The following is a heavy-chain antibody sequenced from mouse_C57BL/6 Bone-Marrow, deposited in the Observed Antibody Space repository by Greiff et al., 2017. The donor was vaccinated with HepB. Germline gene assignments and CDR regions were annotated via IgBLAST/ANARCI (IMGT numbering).Heavy chain of an antibody. CDR3: AWRLLLYFDY. CDR2: ISSGGSYT. D-gene: IGHD1-1*01. Sequence: EVKLVESGGDLVKPGGSLKLSCAASGFTFSSYGMSWVRQTPDKRLEWVATISSGGSYTYYPDSVKGRFTISRDNAKNTLYLQMSSLKSEDTAMYYCAWRLLLYFDYWGQGTTLTVSS. V-gene: IGHV5-6*02. CDR1: GFTFSSYG. J-gene: IGHJ2*01.